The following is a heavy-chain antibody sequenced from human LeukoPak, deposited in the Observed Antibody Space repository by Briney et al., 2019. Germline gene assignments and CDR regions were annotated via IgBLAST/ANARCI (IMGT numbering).Heavy chain of an antibody. CDR3: ARGVSLVWALDAFDI. Sequence: GGSLRLSCAASGFTFNSYWIHWVRQAPGKGLVWVSRINTDGSRTNYADSVKGRFAISRDDAKNTVHLQMNSLRAEDTAVYYCARGVSLVWALDAFDIWGQGTMVTVSS. D-gene: IGHD6-13*01. J-gene: IGHJ3*02. CDR2: INTDGSRT. V-gene: IGHV3-74*01. CDR1: GFTFNSYW.